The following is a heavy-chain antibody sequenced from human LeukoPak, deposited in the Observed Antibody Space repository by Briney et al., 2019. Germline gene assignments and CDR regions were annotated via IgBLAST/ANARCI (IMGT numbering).Heavy chain of an antibody. V-gene: IGHV1-8*03. J-gene: IGHJ4*02. CDR3: ARGRDSIEKLELQFSPDFDY. Sequence: GESLKISCKGSGYSFTSYWIGWVRQMPGKGLEWMGWMNPNSGNTGYAQKFQGRVTITRNTSISTAYMELSSLRSEDTAVYYCARGRDSIEKLELQFSPDFDYWGQGTLVTVSS. CDR1: GYSFTSYW. CDR2: MNPNSGNT. D-gene: IGHD1-7*01.